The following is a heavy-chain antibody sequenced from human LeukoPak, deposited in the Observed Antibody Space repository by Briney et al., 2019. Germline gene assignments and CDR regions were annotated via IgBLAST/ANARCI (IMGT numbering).Heavy chain of an antibody. Sequence: PETLSLTCAVYGGSFSGYYWSWIRQPPGKGLEWIGEINHSGSTNYNPSLKSRVTISVDTSKNQFSLKLSSVTAADTAVYYCARGGYSYGYIDYWGQGTLVTVSS. V-gene: IGHV4-34*01. D-gene: IGHD5-18*01. CDR3: ARGGYSYGYIDY. J-gene: IGHJ4*02. CDR1: GGSFSGYY. CDR2: INHSGST.